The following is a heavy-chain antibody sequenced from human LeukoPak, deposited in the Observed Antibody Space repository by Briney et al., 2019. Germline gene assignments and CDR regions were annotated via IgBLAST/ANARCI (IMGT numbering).Heavy chain of an antibody. D-gene: IGHD1-14*01. Sequence: ASVKVSCKASGYTFTNQDMHWVRQAPGQRLEWIGCINPDNGDTKYSQEFQGRVTITRDTSATTAYMELSSLRSEDMAVYYCTLYNYWGQGTLVTVSS. CDR3: TLYNY. CDR2: INPDNGDT. V-gene: IGHV1-3*03. J-gene: IGHJ4*02. CDR1: GYTFTNQD.